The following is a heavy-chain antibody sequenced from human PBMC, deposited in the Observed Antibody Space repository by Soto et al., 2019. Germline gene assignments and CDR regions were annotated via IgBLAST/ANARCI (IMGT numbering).Heavy chain of an antibody. CDR3: AKDRYGSGISNFDY. D-gene: IGHD3-10*01. CDR1: GLTFSSYA. Sequence: GGSLRLSCAASGLTFSSYAMSWVRQAPGKGLEWVSAISGSGGSTYYADSVKGRFTISRDNSKNTLFLQMNSLRPEDTAVYYCAKDRYGSGISNFDYWGQGTLVTVSS. J-gene: IGHJ4*02. CDR2: ISGSGGST. V-gene: IGHV3-23*01.